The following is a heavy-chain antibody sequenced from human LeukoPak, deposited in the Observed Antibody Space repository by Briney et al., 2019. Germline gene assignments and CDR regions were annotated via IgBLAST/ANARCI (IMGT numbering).Heavy chain of an antibody. V-gene: IGHV3-23*01. Sequence: GGSLRLSSAAPGFTFSTYAMSWVRQAPGKGLEWVSTISGSGSSTYHADSVKGRFTISRDNSKSTLYLQMNSLRAEDTAVYYCAKPGFCSGTGCYGYFQHWGQGTLVTVSS. J-gene: IGHJ1*01. D-gene: IGHD2-2*01. CDR1: GFTFSTYA. CDR3: AKPGFCSGTGCYGYFQH. CDR2: ISGSGSST.